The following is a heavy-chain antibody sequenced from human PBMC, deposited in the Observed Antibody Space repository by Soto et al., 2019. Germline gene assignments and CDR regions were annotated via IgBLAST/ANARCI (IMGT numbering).Heavy chain of an antibody. D-gene: IGHD1-26*01. CDR1: EYTFTGYY. V-gene: IGHV1-2*04. J-gene: IGHJ3*02. Sequence: QVQLVQSGAEVKKPGASVKVSCKASEYTFTGYYMHWVRQAPGQGLEWMGWINPNSGVTNYARKFQGWVTMTRDTSINTAFLEMNRLRSDDTAVYYCARGPRIVGATRTFDIWGQGTMVTVS. CDR2: INPNSGVT. CDR3: ARGPRIVGATRTFDI.